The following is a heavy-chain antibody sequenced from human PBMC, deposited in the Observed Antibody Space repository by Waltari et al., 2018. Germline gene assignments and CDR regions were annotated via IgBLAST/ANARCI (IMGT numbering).Heavy chain of an antibody. V-gene: IGHV4-34*01. CDR2: INHSGST. Sequence: QVQLQQWGAGLLKPSETLSLTCAVYGGSFSGYYWSWIRQHPGKGLEWIGEINHSGSTNYNPSLKSRVTISVDTSKNQFSLKLSSVTAADTAVYYCARGLGYSSRASDYWGQGTLVTVSS. CDR3: ARGLGYSSRASDY. J-gene: IGHJ4*02. D-gene: IGHD5-18*01. CDR1: GGSFSGYY.